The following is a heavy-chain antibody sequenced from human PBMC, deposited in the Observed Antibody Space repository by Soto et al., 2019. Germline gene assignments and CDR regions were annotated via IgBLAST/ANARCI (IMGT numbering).Heavy chain of an antibody. V-gene: IGHV4-31*03. J-gene: IGHJ4*02. Sequence: PSETLSLTCTVSGGSISSGGYYWSWIRQHPGKGLEWIGYIYYSGSTYYNPSLKSRVTISVDTSKNQFSLKLSSVTAADTAVYYCARERAHYYDSSGLDYWRQGTLVTVSS. CDR1: GGSISSGGYY. D-gene: IGHD3-22*01. CDR2: IYYSGST. CDR3: ARERAHYYDSSGLDY.